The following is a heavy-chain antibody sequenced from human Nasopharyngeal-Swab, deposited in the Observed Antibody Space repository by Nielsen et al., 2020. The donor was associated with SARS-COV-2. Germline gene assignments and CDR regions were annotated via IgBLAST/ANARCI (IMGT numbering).Heavy chain of an antibody. Sequence: SCKLSGHSFTTYCLCLVRLFPCNSLACMGTIYPGDSDTRYSSSFQGQVTISADKSISTAYLQWSSLKASDTAMYYCTLLPATATIFDYWGQGTLVNVSS. V-gene: IGHV5-51*01. J-gene: IGHJ4*02. D-gene: IGHD2-2*01. CDR3: TLLPATATIFDY. CDR1: GHSFTTYC. CDR2: IYPGDSDT.